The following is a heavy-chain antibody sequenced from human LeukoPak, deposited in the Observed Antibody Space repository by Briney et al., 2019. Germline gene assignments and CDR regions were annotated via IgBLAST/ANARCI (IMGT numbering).Heavy chain of an antibody. Sequence: GGSLRLSCAASGFTFSSYWMSWVRQAPGKGLEGVANIKQDGSEKDYVDSVKGRFTISRDNAKNSLYLQMNSLRAEDTGVYYCARANTYDSNYHYGMDVWGQGTTVTVSS. J-gene: IGHJ6*02. CDR3: ARANTYDSNYHYGMDV. V-gene: IGHV3-7*01. CDR1: GFTFSSYW. D-gene: IGHD5-12*01. CDR2: IKQDGSEK.